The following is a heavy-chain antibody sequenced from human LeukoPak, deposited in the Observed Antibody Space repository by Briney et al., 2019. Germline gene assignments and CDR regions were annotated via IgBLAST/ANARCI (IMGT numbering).Heavy chain of an antibody. J-gene: IGHJ5*02. CDR2: ISGSGGST. CDR3: AKAGEYSSSINWFDP. CDR1: GFTFSSSA. Sequence: PGGSLRLSCAASGFTFSSSAMSWVRQAPGKGLEWVSAISGSGGSTYYADSVKGRFTISRDNSKNTLYLQMNSLRAEDTAVYYCAKAGEYSSSINWFDPWGQGTLVTVSS. D-gene: IGHD6-6*01. V-gene: IGHV3-23*01.